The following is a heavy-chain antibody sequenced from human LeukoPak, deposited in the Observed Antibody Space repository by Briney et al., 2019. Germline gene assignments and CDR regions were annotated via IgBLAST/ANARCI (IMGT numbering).Heavy chain of an antibody. CDR1: GYAFTGYY. J-gene: IGHJ5*02. Sequence: ASVKVSCKASGYAFTGYYMHWVRQAPGQGLEWMGWINPNSGGKNYAQKFQGRVTMTRDTSISTAYMELSRLRSDDTAVYYCARSEAPQYNWFDPWGQGTLVTVSS. V-gene: IGHV1-2*02. D-gene: IGHD5-24*01. CDR3: ARSEAPQYNWFDP. CDR2: INPNSGGK.